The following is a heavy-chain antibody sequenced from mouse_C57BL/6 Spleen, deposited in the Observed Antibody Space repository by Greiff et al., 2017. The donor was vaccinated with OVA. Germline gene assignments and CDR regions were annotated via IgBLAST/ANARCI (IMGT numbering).Heavy chain of an antibody. CDR2: IWSGGST. D-gene: IGHD2-1*01. J-gene: IGHJ3*01. V-gene: IGHV2-4*01. CDR1: GFSLTSYG. Sequence: VKVVESGPGLVQPSQSLSITCTVSGFSLTSYGVHWVRQPPGKGLEWLGVIWSGGSTDYNAAFISRLSISKDNSKSQVFFKMNSLQADDTAIYYCAKNYYGNAAYWGQGTLVTVSA. CDR3: AKNYYGNAAY.